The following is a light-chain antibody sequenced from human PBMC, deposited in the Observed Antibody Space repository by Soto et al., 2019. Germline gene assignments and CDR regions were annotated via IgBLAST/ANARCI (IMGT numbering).Light chain of an antibody. CDR2: DIS. CDR3: TSYTCSSTLGV. Sequence: QSVLTQPASVSGSPGQSITISCTGTSSDVGAYNYVSWYQQHPGKAPKLMIYDISNRPSRVSDRFSGSKSGNTASLTISGLQADDEADYYCTSYTCSSTLGVFGTGTKVTVL. J-gene: IGLJ1*01. CDR1: SSDVGAYNY. V-gene: IGLV2-14*01.